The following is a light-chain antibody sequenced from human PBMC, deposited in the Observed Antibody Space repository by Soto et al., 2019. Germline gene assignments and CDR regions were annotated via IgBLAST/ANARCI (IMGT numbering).Light chain of an antibody. J-gene: IGLJ1*01. CDR2: DVS. Sequence: QSALTQPASVSGSPGQSITISCTGTISDVSGYNFVSWYQQYPGKAPKLMIYDVSNRPSGVSNLFSGSKSGNTASLTISGLQAEDEADYYCSSYTSSNTYVFGAGTKVTVL. V-gene: IGLV2-14*03. CDR1: ISDVSGYNF. CDR3: SSYTSSNTYV.